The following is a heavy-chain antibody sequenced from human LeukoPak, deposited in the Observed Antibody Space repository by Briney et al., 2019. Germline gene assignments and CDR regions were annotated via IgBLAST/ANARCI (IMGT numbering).Heavy chain of an antibody. D-gene: IGHD3-10*01. CDR2: IIPIFGTA. CDR3: ARTYYYGSGSFGYYYYYMDV. J-gene: IGHJ6*03. V-gene: IGHV1-69*13. CDR1: GGTFSSYA. Sequence: ASVKVSCKASGGTFSSYAISWVRQAPGQGLEWMGGIIPIFGTANYAQKFQGRVMITADESTSTAYMELSSLRSEDTAVYYCARTYYYGSGSFGYYYYYMDVWGKGTTVTISS.